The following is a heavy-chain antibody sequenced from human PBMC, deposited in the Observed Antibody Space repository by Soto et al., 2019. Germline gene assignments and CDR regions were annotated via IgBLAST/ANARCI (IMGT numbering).Heavy chain of an antibody. CDR3: ARGSSSSSYRDHYYYYYGMDV. CDR1: GYTFTSYG. J-gene: IGHJ6*02. CDR2: ISAYNGNT. D-gene: IGHD6-6*01. V-gene: IGHV1-18*01. Sequence: QVQLVQSGAEVKKPGASVKVSCKASGYTFTSYGISWVRQAPGQGLEWMGWISAYNGNTNYAQKFQGWVTMTRDTSISTAYMELSRLRSDDTAVYYCARGSSSSSYRDHYYYYYGMDVWGQGTTVTVSS.